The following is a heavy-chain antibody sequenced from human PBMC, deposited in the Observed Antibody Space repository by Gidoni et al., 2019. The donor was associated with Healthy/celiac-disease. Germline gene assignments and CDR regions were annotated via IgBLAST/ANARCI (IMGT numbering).Heavy chain of an antibody. CDR3: ARARDNGALRADLY. D-gene: IGHD2-8*01. V-gene: IGHV3-11*06. Sequence: QGQLVESGGGLVKPGGSLRLSWAASGFSFSDYEMSWIRQAPGKGLEWVSYISSSSSYTNYADSVKGRFTISRDNAKNSPYLKMTSLSAEDTAVYYCARARDNGALRADLYWGQGTLVTVSS. J-gene: IGHJ4*02. CDR1: GFSFSDYE. CDR2: ISSSSSYT.